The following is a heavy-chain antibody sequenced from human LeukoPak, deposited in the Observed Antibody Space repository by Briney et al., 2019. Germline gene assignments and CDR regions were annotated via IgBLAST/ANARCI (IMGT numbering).Heavy chain of an antibody. J-gene: IGHJ4*02. Sequence: GGSLRLSCAASGFTFSSYAMSWVRQAPGKGLEWVSAVSVSGGSTYYADSVKGRFTISRDNSKNTLYLQVNSLRAEDTAVYYCAKRASGYYYGHFDYWGQGTLVTVSS. CDR3: AKRASGYYYGHFDY. CDR2: VSVSGGST. D-gene: IGHD3-22*01. V-gene: IGHV3-23*01. CDR1: GFTFSSYA.